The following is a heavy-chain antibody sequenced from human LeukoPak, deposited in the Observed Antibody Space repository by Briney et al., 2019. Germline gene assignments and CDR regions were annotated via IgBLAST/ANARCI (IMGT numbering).Heavy chain of an antibody. CDR1: GYTFTSYY. J-gene: IGHJ4*02. V-gene: IGHV1-46*01. CDR2: INPSGGST. Sequence: ASVKVSCKASGYTFTSYYMHWVRQAPGQGLEWMGIINPSGGSTSYAQKFQGRVTMTRDMSTSTVYMELSSLRSEDTAVYYCARGRERDTAMVYYFDYWGQGTLVTVSS. CDR3: ARGRERDTAMVYYFDY. D-gene: IGHD5-18*01.